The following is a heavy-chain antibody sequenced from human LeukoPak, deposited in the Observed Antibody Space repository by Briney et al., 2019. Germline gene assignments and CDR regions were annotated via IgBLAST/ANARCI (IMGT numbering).Heavy chain of an antibody. D-gene: IGHD2-15*01. V-gene: IGHV1-18*01. Sequence: GASVKVSCKASGYTFTTYGIGWVRQAPGQGLEWMGWISGYNGNTNYAQKFQGRVTITADESTSTAYMELSSLRSEDTAVYYCARDGKYCSGGSCYYYFDYWGQGTLVTVSS. J-gene: IGHJ4*02. CDR2: ISGYNGNT. CDR1: GYTFTTYG. CDR3: ARDGKYCSGGSCYYYFDY.